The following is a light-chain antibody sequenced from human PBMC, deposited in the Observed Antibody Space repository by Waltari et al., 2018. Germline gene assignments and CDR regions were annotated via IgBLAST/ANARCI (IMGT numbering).Light chain of an antibody. Sequence: QSVLTQPPSVSAAPGQKVTISCSGSSSNIGNNFVSWYQQLPRTAPKLLIYDNNKRPSGIPDRLSGSKSGTSATLGITGLQTGDEADYYCGTWDSSLSAVVFGGGTKLTVL. CDR1: SSNIGNNF. CDR3: GTWDSSLSAVV. V-gene: IGLV1-51*01. CDR2: DNN. J-gene: IGLJ2*01.